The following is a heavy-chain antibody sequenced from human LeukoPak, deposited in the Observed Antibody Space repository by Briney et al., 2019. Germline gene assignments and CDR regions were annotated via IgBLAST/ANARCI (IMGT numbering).Heavy chain of an antibody. D-gene: IGHD4-23*01. CDR1: GFTFSSYA. CDR3: ARDRGKDYFGD. V-gene: IGHV3-30-3*01. J-gene: IGHJ4*02. Sequence: GGSLRLSCAASGFTFSSYAMHWVRQAPGKGLEWVAVISYDGSNKYYADSVKGRFTISRDNSKNTLYLQMNSLRAEDTAVYYCARDRGKDYFGDWGQGTQVTVSS. CDR2: ISYDGSNK.